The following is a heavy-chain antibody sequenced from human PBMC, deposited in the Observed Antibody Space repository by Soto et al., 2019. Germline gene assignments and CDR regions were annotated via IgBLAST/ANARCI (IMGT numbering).Heavy chain of an antibody. Sequence: XTLSLTCTVSGGSVSSYEWSWIRQPPGKGLELIGYIYYSGSTNYNPSLKSRVTISVDTSKNQFSLKLSSVTDADTAVYYCARDWEGFDPWGQGTLVTVSS. CDR2: IYYSGST. V-gene: IGHV4-59*02. D-gene: IGHD1-26*01. J-gene: IGHJ5*02. CDR1: GGSVSSYE. CDR3: ARDWEGFDP.